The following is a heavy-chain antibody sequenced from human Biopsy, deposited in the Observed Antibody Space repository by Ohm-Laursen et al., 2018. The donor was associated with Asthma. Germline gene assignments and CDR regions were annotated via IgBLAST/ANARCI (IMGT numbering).Heavy chain of an antibody. CDR3: SRDFTIGSGSPFHF. V-gene: IGHV3-21*01. D-gene: IGHD3-10*01. CDR1: GFGLRDYT. Sequence: SLRLSCAASGFGLRDYTMNWVRQAPGKGLEWFASISSLSRYIYHATSLRGRFTISRDNAKRSLYLQMDSLRGDDTAVYYCSRDFTIGSGSPFHFWGRGTLVTVSS. CDR2: ISSLSRYI. J-gene: IGHJ4*02.